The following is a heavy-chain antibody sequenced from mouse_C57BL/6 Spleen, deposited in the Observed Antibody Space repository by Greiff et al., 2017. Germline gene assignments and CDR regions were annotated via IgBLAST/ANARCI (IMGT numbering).Heavy chain of an antibody. J-gene: IGHJ4*01. Sequence: EVQLQESGGGLVQPGGSLSLSCEASGFTFTDYYMSWVRQTPGKALEWIGFIRNKANGYTSEYSASVKGRFTISRDNTHSILYLHKIALCAEDVATYYCGRSDVYPFAYYYAMDYWGQGTSVTVSS. CDR2: IRNKANGYTS. CDR1: GFTFTDYY. CDR3: GRSDVYPFAYYYAMDY. V-gene: IGHV7-3*01.